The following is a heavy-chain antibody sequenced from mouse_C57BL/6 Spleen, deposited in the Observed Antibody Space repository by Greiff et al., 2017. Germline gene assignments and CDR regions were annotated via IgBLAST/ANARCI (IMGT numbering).Heavy chain of an antibody. J-gene: IGHJ3*01. CDR3: ARTITTVVEEFAY. D-gene: IGHD1-1*01. CDR1: GYTFTSYW. CDR2: IDPSASYT. Sequence: QVQLQQPGAELVRPGTSVKLSCKASGYTFTSYWMHWVKQRPGQGLEWIGVIDPSASYTNYNQKFKGKATLTVDTSSSAAYMQLSSLTSEDSAVYYCARTITTVVEEFAYWGQGTLVTVSA. V-gene: IGHV1-59*01.